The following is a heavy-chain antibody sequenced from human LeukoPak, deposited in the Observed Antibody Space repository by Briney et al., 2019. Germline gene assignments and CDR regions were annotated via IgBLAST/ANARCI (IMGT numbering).Heavy chain of an antibody. J-gene: IGHJ4*02. CDR3: ARGRYLTTSGGAAAGFLDY. Sequence: SETLSLTCAVSGYSISSAFYWGWIRQPPGKGLEWIGTIHYSGSTSYNPSLKSRVTISVDTSKNQFSLRLTSVTAADTAVYYCARGRYLTTSGGAAAGFLDYWGQGSLVTVST. CDR1: GYSISSAFY. D-gene: IGHD6-13*01. CDR2: IHYSGST. V-gene: IGHV4-38-2*01.